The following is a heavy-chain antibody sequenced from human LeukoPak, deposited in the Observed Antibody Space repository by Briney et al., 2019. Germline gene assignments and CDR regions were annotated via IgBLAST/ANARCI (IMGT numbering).Heavy chain of an antibody. CDR1: GGSISNTNYY. CDR2: IYYRGST. J-gene: IGHJ4*02. V-gene: IGHV4-39*01. D-gene: IGHD1-7*01. Sequence: SETLSLTCTVSGGSISNTNYYWGWIRQPPGKGLEWIGSIYYRGSTSYNPSLKSRVTISVDTSENQFSLKLNSVTAADTAVYYCARETNWNSPIDYWGQGTLVTVSS. CDR3: ARETNWNSPIDY.